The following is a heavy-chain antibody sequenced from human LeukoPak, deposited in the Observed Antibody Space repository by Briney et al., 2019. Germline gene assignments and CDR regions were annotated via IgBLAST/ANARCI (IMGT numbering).Heavy chain of an antibody. CDR2: IIPILGIA. J-gene: IGHJ6*02. V-gene: IGHV1-69*04. D-gene: IGHD2-2*01. CDR3: ATESGEYCSSTSCYGYYYYGMDV. Sequence: SVKVSCKASGGTFSSYAISWVRQAPGQGLERMGRIIPILGIANYAQKFQGRVTITADKSTSTAYMELSSLRSEDTAVYYCATESGEYCSSTSCYGYYYYGMDVWGQGTTVTVSS. CDR1: GGTFSSYA.